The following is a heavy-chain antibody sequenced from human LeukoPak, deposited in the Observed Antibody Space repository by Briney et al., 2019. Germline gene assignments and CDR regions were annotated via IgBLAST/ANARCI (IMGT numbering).Heavy chain of an antibody. J-gene: IGHJ2*01. CDR1: GGSISSGDYY. CDR2: IYYSGST. D-gene: IGHD2-21*02. V-gene: IGHV4-30-4*01. CDR3: ARGQHIVVVTAPRVWYFDL. Sequence: PSETLSLTCTVSGGSISSGDYYWGWIRQPPGKGLEWIGYIYYSGSTYYNPSLKSRVTISVDTSKNQFSLKLSSVTAADTAVYYCARGQHIVVVTAPRVWYFDLWGRGTLVTVSS.